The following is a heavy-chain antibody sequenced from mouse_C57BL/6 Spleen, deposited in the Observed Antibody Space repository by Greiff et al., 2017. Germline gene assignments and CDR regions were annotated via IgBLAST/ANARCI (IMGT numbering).Heavy chain of an antibody. CDR3: ARDQEITTGYYYAMDY. CDR1: GYSITSGYY. J-gene: IGHJ4*01. CDR2: ISYDGSN. V-gene: IGHV3-6*01. Sequence: VQLQQSGPGLVKPSQSLSLTCSVTGYSITSGYYWNWIRQFPGNKLEWMGYISYDGSNNYNPSLKNRISITRDTSKNQFFLKLNSVTTEDTATYYCARDQEITTGYYYAMDYWGQGTSVTVSS. D-gene: IGHD2-4*01.